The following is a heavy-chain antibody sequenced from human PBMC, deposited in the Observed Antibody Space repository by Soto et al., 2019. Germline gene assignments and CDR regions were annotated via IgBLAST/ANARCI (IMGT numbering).Heavy chain of an antibody. CDR3: ATTAWIQLWAVFTDAFDI. CDR1: GYTFTGYY. V-gene: IGHV1-2*02. J-gene: IGHJ3*02. CDR2: INPNSGGT. Sequence: ASVKVSCKASGYTFTGYYMYWVRQAPGQGLEWMGWINPNSGGTNYAQKFQGRVTMTRDTSISTAYMELSRLRSDDTAVYYCATTAWIQLWAVFTDAFDIWGQGTMVTVSS. D-gene: IGHD5-18*01.